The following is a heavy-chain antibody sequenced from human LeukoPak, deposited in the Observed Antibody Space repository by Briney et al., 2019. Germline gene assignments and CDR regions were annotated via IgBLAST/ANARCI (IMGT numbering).Heavy chain of an antibody. Sequence: SETLSLTCAVYGGSFSGYYWSWIRQPPGKGLEWIGEINHSGSTNYNPSLKSRVTISVDTSKNQFSLKLSSVTAADTAVYYCARRARLTLIIDYWGQGTLVTVSS. J-gene: IGHJ4*02. CDR3: ARRARLTLIIDY. V-gene: IGHV4-34*01. CDR1: GGSFSGYY. D-gene: IGHD5-12*01. CDR2: INHSGST.